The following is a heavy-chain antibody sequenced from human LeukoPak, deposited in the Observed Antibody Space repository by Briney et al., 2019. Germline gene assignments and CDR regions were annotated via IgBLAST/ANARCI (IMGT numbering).Heavy chain of an antibody. D-gene: IGHD3-9*01. V-gene: IGHV3-30*18. CDR2: ISYDGSNK. CDR1: GFTFSSYG. J-gene: IGHJ4*02. CDR3: AKGDDILTGYVPTNDY. Sequence: GGSLRLSCAASGFTFSSYGMHWVRQAPGKGLEWVAVISYDGSNKYYADSVKGRFTISRDNSKNTLYLQMNSLRAEDTAVYYCAKGDDILTGYVPTNDYWGQGTLVTVSS.